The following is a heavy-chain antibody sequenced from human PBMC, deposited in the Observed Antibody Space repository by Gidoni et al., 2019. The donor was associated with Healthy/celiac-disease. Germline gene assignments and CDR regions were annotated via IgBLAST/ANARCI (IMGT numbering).Heavy chain of an antibody. Sequence: VHLVGSGGSLHQHGKPRRLACAATAFPLSCFAMHWVRQAPGKGLEWVAVISYDGSNKYYADSVKGRFTISRDNSKNTLYLQMNSLRAEDTAVYYCARGLALYALVYYGMDVWGQGTTVTVSS. J-gene: IGHJ6*02. V-gene: IGHV3-30-3*01. CDR2: ISYDGSNK. CDR1: AFPLSCFA. CDR3: ARGLALYALVYYGMDV. D-gene: IGHD2-8*01.